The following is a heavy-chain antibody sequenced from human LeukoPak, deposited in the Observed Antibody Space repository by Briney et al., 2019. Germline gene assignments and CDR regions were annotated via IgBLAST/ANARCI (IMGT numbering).Heavy chain of an antibody. Sequence: SETLSLTCTFSGGSISSYFWSWIRQPPRKGPEWIGRIYSSGSTNYKPSLKSRVTMSVDTSKNQFSLHLSSVTAADTAVYYCASTSISVAGTSFDYWGQGTLVTVSS. CDR1: GGSISSYF. CDR2: IYSSGST. J-gene: IGHJ4*02. CDR3: ASTSISVAGTSFDY. D-gene: IGHD6-19*01. V-gene: IGHV4-4*07.